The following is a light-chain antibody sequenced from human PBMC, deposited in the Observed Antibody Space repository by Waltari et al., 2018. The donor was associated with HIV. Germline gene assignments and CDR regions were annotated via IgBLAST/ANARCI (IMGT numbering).Light chain of an antibody. CDR2: AAS. V-gene: IGKV1-39*01. CDR3: QQSYSTPET. Sequence: DIQMTQSPSSLSASVGDRVTITCRASQSISSYLNWYQQKPGKAPKLLIYAASSVQSGVPSRFSGSGSATDFTLTISSLQPEDFATYYCQQSYSTPETFGQETKVEIK. J-gene: IGKJ1*01. CDR1: QSISSY.